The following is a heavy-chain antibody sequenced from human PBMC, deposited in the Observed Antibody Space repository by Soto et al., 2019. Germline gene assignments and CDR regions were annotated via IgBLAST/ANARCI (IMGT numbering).Heavy chain of an antibody. Sequence: SETLSLTCAVYGGSFSGYYWSWIRQPPGKGLEWIGEINHSGSTNYNPSLKSRVTISVDTSKNQFSLKLSSVTAADTAVYYCARRQRSSWYPRPTGNWFDPWGQGTLVTVSS. CDR2: INHSGST. D-gene: IGHD6-13*01. V-gene: IGHV4-34*01. J-gene: IGHJ5*02. CDR1: GGSFSGYY. CDR3: ARRQRSSWYPRPTGNWFDP.